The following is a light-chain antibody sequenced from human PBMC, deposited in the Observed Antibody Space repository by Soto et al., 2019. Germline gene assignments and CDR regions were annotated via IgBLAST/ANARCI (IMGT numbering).Light chain of an antibody. J-gene: IGLJ2*01. CDR1: SWHSNYA. CDR3: QTWGSGIVV. CDR2: LNSDGSH. V-gene: IGLV4-69*01. Sequence: QPVLTQSPSASASLGASVKLTCTLSSWHSNYAIAWHQQQSEKGPRYLMKLNSDGSHSKGDGIPDRFSGSSSGAERYLTISSLQSEDEADYYCQTWGSGIVVFGGGTKLTVL.